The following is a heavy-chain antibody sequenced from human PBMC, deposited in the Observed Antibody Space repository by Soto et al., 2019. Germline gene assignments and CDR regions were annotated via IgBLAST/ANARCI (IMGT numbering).Heavy chain of an antibody. D-gene: IGHD3-3*01. J-gene: IGHJ6*02. Sequence: LRLSCAASGLTFSSYGMHWVRQAPGKGLEWVAVISYDGSNKYYADSVKGRFTISRDNSKNTLYLQMNSLRAEDTAVYYCAKDGWDYDFWSGYLPSGMDVWGQGTTVTVSS. V-gene: IGHV3-30*18. CDR2: ISYDGSNK. CDR3: AKDGWDYDFWSGYLPSGMDV. CDR1: GLTFSSYG.